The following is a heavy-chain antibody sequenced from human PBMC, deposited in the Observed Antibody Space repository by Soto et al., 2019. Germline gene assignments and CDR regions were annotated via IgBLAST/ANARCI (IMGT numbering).Heavy chain of an antibody. V-gene: IGHV1-58*01. CDR1: GFTFTSSA. Sequence: SVKVSCKASGFTFTSSAVQWVRQARGQRLEWIGWIVVGSGNTNYTQKFQERVTITRDMSTSTAYMELSSLRSEDTAVYYCAADPYDILTGQTQTRPTYYYYGMDVWGQGTTVTVSS. CDR2: IVVGSGNT. D-gene: IGHD3-9*01. CDR3: AADPYDILTGQTQTRPTYYYYGMDV. J-gene: IGHJ6*02.